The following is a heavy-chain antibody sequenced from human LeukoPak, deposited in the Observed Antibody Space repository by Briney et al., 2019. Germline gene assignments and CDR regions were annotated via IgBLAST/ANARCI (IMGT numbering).Heavy chain of an antibody. V-gene: IGHV3-30*02. CDR1: GFTFSSYG. J-gene: IGHJ3*02. CDR2: IRYDGSNK. D-gene: IGHD4-23*01. Sequence: GGSLRLSCAASGFTFSSYGMHWVRQAPGKGLERVAFIRYDGSNKYYADSVKGRFTISRDDSKNTLYLQMNSLRAEDTAVYYCDRGGNVPIWGQGTMVTVSS. CDR3: DRGGNVPI.